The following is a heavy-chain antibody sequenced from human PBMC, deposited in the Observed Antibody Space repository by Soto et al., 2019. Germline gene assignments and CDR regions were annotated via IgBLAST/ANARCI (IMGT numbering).Heavy chain of an antibody. Sequence: SETLSLTCTVSGGSISSYYWSWIRQPPGKGLEWIGYIYYSGSTNYNPSLKSRVTISVDTSKNQFSLKLSSVTAADTAVYYCARHSPTDHVVVVAATPPDNWFDPWGQGTLVTVSS. J-gene: IGHJ5*02. V-gene: IGHV4-59*08. CDR2: IYYSGST. CDR1: GGSISSYY. D-gene: IGHD2-15*01. CDR3: ARHSPTDHVVVVAATPPDNWFDP.